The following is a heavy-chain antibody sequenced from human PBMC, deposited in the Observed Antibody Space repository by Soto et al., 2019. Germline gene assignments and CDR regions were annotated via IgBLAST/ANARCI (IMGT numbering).Heavy chain of an antibody. CDR1: GFTFGGYS. D-gene: IGHD5-12*01. CDR3: ARDSGYAFDI. CDR2: INRISNEI. Sequence: PGGSLRLSCAASGFTFGGYSMNWVRQAPGKGLEWVSYINRISNEIYYVDSVKGRFTISSDNAKSSLYLEMNSLRDEDTAVYYCARDSGYAFDIWGQGTMVTVSS. V-gene: IGHV3-48*02. J-gene: IGHJ3*02.